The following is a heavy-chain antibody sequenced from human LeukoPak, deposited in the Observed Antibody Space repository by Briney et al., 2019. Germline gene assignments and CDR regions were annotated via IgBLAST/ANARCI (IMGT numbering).Heavy chain of an antibody. CDR1: GGSISSSSYY. V-gene: IGHV4-39*07. CDR3: AREGILTGHFDY. D-gene: IGHD2/OR15-2a*01. Sequence: SETLSLTCTVSGGSISSSSYYWGWIRQPPGKGLEWIGSIYYSGSTYYNPSLKSRVTISVDTSKNQFSLKLSSVTAADTAVYYCAREGILTGHFDYWGQGTLVTVSS. CDR2: IYYSGST. J-gene: IGHJ4*02.